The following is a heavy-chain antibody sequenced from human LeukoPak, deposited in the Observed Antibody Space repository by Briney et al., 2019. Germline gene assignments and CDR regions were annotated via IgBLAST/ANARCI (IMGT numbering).Heavy chain of an antibody. Sequence: GGSLRLSCVASGFTFIKFWMTWVRPAPGKGLEWVAHLIPVVSVTYFMGSVKGRFTVSRDNAKNSQYLQMNSLRAEDTAVYYCARIGYSSSSLDYWGQGTLVTVSS. V-gene: IGHV3-7*01. D-gene: IGHD6-6*01. CDR2: LIPVVSVT. CDR1: GFTFIKFW. CDR3: ARIGYSSSSLDY. J-gene: IGHJ4*02.